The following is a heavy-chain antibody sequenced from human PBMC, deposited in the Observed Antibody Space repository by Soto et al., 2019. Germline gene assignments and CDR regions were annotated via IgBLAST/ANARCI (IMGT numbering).Heavy chain of an antibody. V-gene: IGHV4-4*07. Sequence: SETLSLTCTVSGRSMSGYYWSWIRQPAGERLEWIGRIYTSGTTDFNPSLKGRVTMSVDTSKNQFSLKLTSVTAADTALYYCAREDYYDAGYYVVWGQGTQVTVSS. D-gene: IGHD3-9*01. J-gene: IGHJ4*02. CDR3: AREDYYDAGYYVV. CDR2: IYTSGTT. CDR1: GRSMSGYY.